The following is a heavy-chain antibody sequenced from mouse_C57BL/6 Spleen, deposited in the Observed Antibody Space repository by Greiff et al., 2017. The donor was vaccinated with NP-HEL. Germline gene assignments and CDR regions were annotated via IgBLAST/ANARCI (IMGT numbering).Heavy chain of an antibody. Sequence: QVQLKQSGPELVKPGASVKISCKASGYAFSSSWMNWVKQRPGKGLEWIGRIYPGDGDTNYNGKFKGKATLTADKSSSTAYMQLSSLTSEDSAVYFCARWELGMYYFDYWGQGTTLTVSS. CDR3: ARWELGMYYFDY. D-gene: IGHD4-1*01. CDR2: IYPGDGDT. V-gene: IGHV1-82*01. CDR1: GYAFSSSW. J-gene: IGHJ2*01.